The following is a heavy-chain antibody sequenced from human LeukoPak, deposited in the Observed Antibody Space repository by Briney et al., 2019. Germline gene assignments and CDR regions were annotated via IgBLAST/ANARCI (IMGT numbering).Heavy chain of an antibody. J-gene: IGHJ6*03. V-gene: IGHV3-21*01. CDR2: ITSSSSYI. CDR3: ARRDYYFYSMDV. Sequence: GGSLRLSCAASGFTFSSYNMNWVRQAPGKGLEWVSSITSSSSYIYYADSMQGRFTISRDNAKNSLYLQINNLRAEDTAVYFCARRDYYFYSMDVWGKGTTVTVSS. CDR1: GFTFSSYN.